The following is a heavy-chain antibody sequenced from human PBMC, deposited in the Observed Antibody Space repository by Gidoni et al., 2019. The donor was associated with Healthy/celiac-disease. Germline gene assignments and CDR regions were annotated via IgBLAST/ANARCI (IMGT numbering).Heavy chain of an antibody. Sequence: HITLKESGPTLVKPTQTLTLTCTFSGFSLSTRGVVVGWISQPPGKALKWLELSHWDDDQRYSPSLKSRLTITKNNSKNKVVFTMTNMAPVDTATYYCAHSMRGSYYPDWGQGTLVTVSS. J-gene: IGHJ4*02. D-gene: IGHD1-26*01. CDR1: GFSLSTRGVV. V-gene: IGHV2-5*02. CDR2: SHWDDDQ. CDR3: AHSMRGSYYPD.